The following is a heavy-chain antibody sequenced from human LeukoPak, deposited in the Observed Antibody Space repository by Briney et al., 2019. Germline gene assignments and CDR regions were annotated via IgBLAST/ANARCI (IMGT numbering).Heavy chain of an antibody. CDR3: ARDQYSYGYQFEY. J-gene: IGHJ4*02. D-gene: IGHD5-18*01. Sequence: GGSLRLSCAASGFTFSSYGMHWVRQAPGKGLEWVAVIWYDGSNKYYADSVKGRFTISRDNSKNTLFLQMNSLRAEDTAVYYCARDQYSYGYQFEYWGQGTLVTVPS. CDR1: GFTFSSYG. CDR2: IWYDGSNK. V-gene: IGHV3-30*19.